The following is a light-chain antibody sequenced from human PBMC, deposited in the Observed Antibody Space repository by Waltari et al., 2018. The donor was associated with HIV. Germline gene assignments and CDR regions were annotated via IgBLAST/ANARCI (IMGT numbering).Light chain of an antibody. CDR2: VND. J-gene: IGLJ2*01. V-gene: IGLV1-44*01. CDR1: RSNIGSNS. Sequence: QSVLIQPPSASGTPGQRVTISCSGRRSNIGSNSVNWYQQFPGTAPKLLFVVNDGRPQGVSDRFSGSKSGTSASLVINGLQPEDEADYYCSAWDDNLNALFGGGTKLTVV. CDR3: SAWDDNLNAL.